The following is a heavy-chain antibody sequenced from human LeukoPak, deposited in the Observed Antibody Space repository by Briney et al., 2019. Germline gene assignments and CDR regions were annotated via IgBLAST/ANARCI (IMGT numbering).Heavy chain of an antibody. D-gene: IGHD3-16*01. V-gene: IGHV3-30*18. CDR3: AKEGHDPNPYYGMDV. CDR1: GFTFSSYG. CDR2: ISYDGSNK. J-gene: IGHJ6*04. Sequence: PGRSLRLSCAASGFTFSSYGMHWVRQAPGKGLEWVAVISYDGSNKYYADSVKGRFTISRDNSKNTLYLQMNSLRAEDTAVYYCAKEGHDPNPYYGMDVWGKGTTVTVSS.